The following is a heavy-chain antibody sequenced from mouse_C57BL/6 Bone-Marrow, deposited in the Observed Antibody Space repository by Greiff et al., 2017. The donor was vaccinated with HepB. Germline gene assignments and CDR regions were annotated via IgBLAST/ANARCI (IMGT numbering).Heavy chain of an antibody. D-gene: IGHD2-5*01. Sequence: VQLQQPGAELVKPGASVKVSCKASGYTFTSYWMHWVKQRPGQGLEWIGRIHPSDSDTNYNQKFKGKATLTVDKSSSTAYMQLSSLTSEDSAVYYCAIFYYSNYDWFAYWGQGTLVTVSA. CDR1: GYTFTSYW. V-gene: IGHV1-74*01. CDR3: AIFYYSNYDWFAY. CDR2: IHPSDSDT. J-gene: IGHJ3*01.